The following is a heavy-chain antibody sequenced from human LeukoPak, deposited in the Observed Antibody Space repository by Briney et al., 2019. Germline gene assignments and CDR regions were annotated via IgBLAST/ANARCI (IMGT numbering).Heavy chain of an antibody. J-gene: IGHJ4*02. CDR3: ASLGHSGCYDY. CDR2: IYYSGST. D-gene: IGHD1-26*01. V-gene: IGHV4-59*08. Sequence: PSETLSLTCTVSGGSISSYYWSWIRQPPGKGLEWIGYIYYSGSTYYNPSLKSRVTISVDTSKNQFSLKLSSVTAADTAVYYCASLGHSGCYDYWGQGTLVTVSS. CDR1: GGSISSYY.